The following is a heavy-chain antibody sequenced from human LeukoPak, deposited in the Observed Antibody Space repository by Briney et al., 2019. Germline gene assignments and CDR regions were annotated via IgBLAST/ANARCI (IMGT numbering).Heavy chain of an antibody. D-gene: IGHD6-13*01. CDR2: ISGSGATT. J-gene: IGHJ4*02. Sequence: GGSLRLSCAASGFTFNNYGMSWVRQAPGKGLEWVSAISGSGATTYYADSVKGRFTISRDNSQNTLYLQMNSLRAEDTAVYYCAKNSGYTSSSYVGYWGQGTLVTVSS. CDR1: GFTFNNYG. V-gene: IGHV3-23*01. CDR3: AKNSGYTSSSYVGY.